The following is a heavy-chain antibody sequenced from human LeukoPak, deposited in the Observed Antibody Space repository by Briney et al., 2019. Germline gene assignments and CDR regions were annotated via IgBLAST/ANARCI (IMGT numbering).Heavy chain of an antibody. V-gene: IGHV3-7*01. CDR2: IKQDGSEK. CDR1: GFTFSSYW. J-gene: IGHJ4*02. Sequence: PGGSLRLSCAASGFTFSSYWMSWVRQAPGKGLEWVANIKQDGSEKYYVDSVKGRFTISRDNAKNSLYLQMNSLRAEDTAVYYCARDSWASGSYSDKYYFDYWGQGTLVTVSS. CDR3: ARDSWASGSYSDKYYFDY. D-gene: IGHD1-26*01.